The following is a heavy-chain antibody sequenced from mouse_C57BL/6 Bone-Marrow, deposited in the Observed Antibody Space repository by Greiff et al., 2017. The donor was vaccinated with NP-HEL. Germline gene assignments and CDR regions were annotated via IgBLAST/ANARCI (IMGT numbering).Heavy chain of an antibody. V-gene: IGHV1-82*01. CDR1: GYAFSSSW. CDR2: IYPGDGDT. J-gene: IGHJ3*01. D-gene: IGHD1-1*01. Sequence: QVQLQQSGPELVKPGASVKISCKASGYAFSSSWMNWVKQRPGKGLEWIGRIYPGDGDTNYNGKFKGKATLTADKSSSTAYMQLSSLTSEDSAVYFCAREKGGSGHFAYWGQGTLVTVSA. CDR3: AREKGGSGHFAY.